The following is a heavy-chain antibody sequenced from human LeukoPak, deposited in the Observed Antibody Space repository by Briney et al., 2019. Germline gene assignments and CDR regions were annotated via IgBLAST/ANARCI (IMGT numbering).Heavy chain of an antibody. Sequence: PSETLSLTCAVYGGSFSGYYWSWIRQPPGKGLEWIGEINHSGSTNYNPSLKSRVTISVDTSKNQFSLKLSSVTAADTAVYYCARRSWALPEVPAAHIDYWGQATLVTVSS. CDR1: GGSFSGYY. CDR2: INHSGST. V-gene: IGHV4-34*01. CDR3: ARRSWALPEVPAAHIDY. J-gene: IGHJ4*02. D-gene: IGHD2-2*01.